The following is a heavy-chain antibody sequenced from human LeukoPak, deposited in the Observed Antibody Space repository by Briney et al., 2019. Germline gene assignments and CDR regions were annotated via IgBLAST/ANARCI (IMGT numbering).Heavy chain of an antibody. CDR1: GDSINNYY. J-gene: IGHJ5*02. CDR3: ARRVQMSSTSATSYTWLDP. D-gene: IGHD3-10*01. V-gene: IGHV4-59*12. CDR2: IHFSRGT. Sequence: SETQSLTCIVSGDSINNYYWNWIRQAPGKGLEWIGHIHFSRGTIYNPSLSSRVSISVDSTKNQFSLRLISVTAADTAIYYCARRVQMSSTSATSYTWLDPWGQGTLVSVSS.